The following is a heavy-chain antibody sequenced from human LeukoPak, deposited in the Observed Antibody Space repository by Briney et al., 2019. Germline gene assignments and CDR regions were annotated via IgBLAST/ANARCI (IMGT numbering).Heavy chain of an antibody. D-gene: IGHD6-13*01. Sequence: SETLSLTCTVSGGSISSGSYYWSWIRQPAGKGLEWIGRIYTSGSTNYNPSLKSRVTISVDTSKNQFSLKLSSVTAADTAVYYCARDQGNSDAFDIWGQGTMVTVSS. V-gene: IGHV4-61*02. J-gene: IGHJ3*02. CDR3: ARDQGNSDAFDI. CDR1: GGSISSGSYY. CDR2: IYTSGST.